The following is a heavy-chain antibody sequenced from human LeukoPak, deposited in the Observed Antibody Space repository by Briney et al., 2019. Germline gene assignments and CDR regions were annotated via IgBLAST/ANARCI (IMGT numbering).Heavy chain of an antibody. J-gene: IGHJ6*03. Sequence: AGGSLRLSCAASGFTFSSYEMNWVRQAPGKGLEWVSYISSSGSTIYYADSVKGRLTISRDNAKNSLYLQMNSLRAEDTAVYYCARAQKIFGVVAASYYYYMDVWGKGTTVTVSS. CDR1: GFTFSSYE. V-gene: IGHV3-48*03. D-gene: IGHD3-3*01. CDR2: ISSSGSTI. CDR3: ARAQKIFGVVAASYYYYMDV.